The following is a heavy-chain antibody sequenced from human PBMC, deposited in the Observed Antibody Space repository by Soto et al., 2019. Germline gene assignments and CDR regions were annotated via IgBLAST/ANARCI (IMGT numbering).Heavy chain of an antibody. CDR2: INAGSGNT. CDR1: GYTFTSYA. Sequence: EASVKVSCKASGYTFTSYAMHWVRQAPGQRLEWMGWINAGSGNTKYSQKFQGWVTITRDTSTSTAYMELSRLRSEDTAVYYCARGLALVLDYWGQGTLGTVSS. V-gene: IGHV1-3*01. D-gene: IGHD2-8*02. J-gene: IGHJ4*02. CDR3: ARGLALVLDY.